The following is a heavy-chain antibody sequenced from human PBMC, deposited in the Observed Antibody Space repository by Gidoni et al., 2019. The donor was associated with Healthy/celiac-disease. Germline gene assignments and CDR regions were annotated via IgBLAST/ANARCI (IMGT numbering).Heavy chain of an antibody. D-gene: IGHD3-10*01. CDR3: ATAGGELFSYYYYMDV. Sequence: EVQLVQSGAEVKKPGESLRSSCKGSGYSFTSYWISWVRQMPGKGLEWMGRIDPSDSYTNYSPSFQGHVTISADKSISTAYLQWSSLKASDTAMYYCATAGGELFSYYYYMDVWGKGTTVTVSS. CDR1: GYSFTSYW. J-gene: IGHJ6*03. V-gene: IGHV5-10-1*03. CDR2: IDPSDSYT.